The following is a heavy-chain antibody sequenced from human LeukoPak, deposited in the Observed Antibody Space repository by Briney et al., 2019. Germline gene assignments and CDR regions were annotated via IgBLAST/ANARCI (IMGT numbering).Heavy chain of an antibody. Sequence: PGRFLRLSCAASGFTFDDYAMHWVRQAPGKGLEWVSGISWNSGSIGYADSVKGRFTISRDNAKNSLYLQMNSLRAEDTALYYCAKDSSGYLGDAFDIWGQGTMVTVSS. CDR3: AKDSSGYLGDAFDI. CDR1: GFTFDDYA. V-gene: IGHV3-9*01. CDR2: ISWNSGSI. D-gene: IGHD3-22*01. J-gene: IGHJ3*02.